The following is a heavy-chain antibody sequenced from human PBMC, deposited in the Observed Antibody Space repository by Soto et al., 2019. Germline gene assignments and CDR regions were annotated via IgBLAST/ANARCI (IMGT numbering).Heavy chain of an antibody. CDR1: GGSISSGGYY. CDR2: IYYSGST. Sequence: PSETLSLTCTVSGGSISSGGYYWSWIRQHPGKGLEWIGYIYYSGSTYYNPSLKSRVTISVDTSKNQFSLKLSSVTAADTAVYYCARDLGKLILTGYYPLWYMDVWGKGTTVTSP. CDR3: ARDLGKLILTGYYPLWYMDV. J-gene: IGHJ6*03. D-gene: IGHD3-9*01. V-gene: IGHV4-31*03.